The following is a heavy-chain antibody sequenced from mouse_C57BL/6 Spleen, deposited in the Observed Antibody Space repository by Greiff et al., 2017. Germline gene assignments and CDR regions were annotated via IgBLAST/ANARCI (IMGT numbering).Heavy chain of an antibody. Sequence: VQLQQPGAELVKPGASVKMSCKASGYTFTSYWITWVKQRPGQGLEWIGDIYPGSGSTNYNEKFKSKATLTVDTSSSTAYMQLSSLTSENSAVYYGARRGDGGPYWYFDVWGTGTTVTVSS. CDR3: ARRGDGGPYWYFDV. V-gene: IGHV1-55*01. CDR1: GYTFTSYW. CDR2: IYPGSGST. J-gene: IGHJ1*03.